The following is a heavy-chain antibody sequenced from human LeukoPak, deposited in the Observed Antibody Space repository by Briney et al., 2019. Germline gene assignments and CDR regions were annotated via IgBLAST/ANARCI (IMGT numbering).Heavy chain of an antibody. D-gene: IGHD1-26*01. CDR2: INGSGSII. Sequence: GALRLSCAASWFTFSDYYMGWVRPASGEGLEWLSYINGSGSIIFYADSVKGRFTISRDNAKNSLSLQMNSLRAEDTAVYYCGRDFGLSGTKRSFDLWGQGTMVTVSS. J-gene: IGHJ3*01. V-gene: IGHV3-11*01. CDR1: WFTFSDYY. CDR3: GRDFGLSGTKRSFDL.